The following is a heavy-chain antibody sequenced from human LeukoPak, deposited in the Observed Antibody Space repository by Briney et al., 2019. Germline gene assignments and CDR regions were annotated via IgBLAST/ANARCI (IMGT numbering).Heavy chain of an antibody. D-gene: IGHD6-13*01. Sequence: SETLSLTCAVYGGSFSGYYWSWIRQPPGKGLEWIGEINHSGNTNYNPSLKSRVTISVDTSKNQFSLKLSSVTAADTAVYYCARDPNSYSSSWYSNFGWFDPWGQGTLVTVSS. CDR2: INHSGNT. J-gene: IGHJ5*02. V-gene: IGHV4-34*01. CDR3: ARDPNSYSSSWYSNFGWFDP. CDR1: GGSFSGYY.